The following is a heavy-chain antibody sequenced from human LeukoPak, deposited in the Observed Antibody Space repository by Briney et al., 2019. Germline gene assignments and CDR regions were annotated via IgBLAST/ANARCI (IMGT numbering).Heavy chain of an antibody. CDR3: AKRSAESSGYFDY. CDR1: GFTFIKYS. CDR2: ITGSGAFT. Sequence: GGSLRLSCAASGFTFIKYSMTWVRQAPGKGLESVSSITGSGAFTDYADSVKGRFTISRDNSKNTLYLQMNSLRAEDTAVYYCAKRSAESSGYFDYWGQGTLVTVSS. V-gene: IGHV3-23*01. D-gene: IGHD6-19*01. J-gene: IGHJ4*02.